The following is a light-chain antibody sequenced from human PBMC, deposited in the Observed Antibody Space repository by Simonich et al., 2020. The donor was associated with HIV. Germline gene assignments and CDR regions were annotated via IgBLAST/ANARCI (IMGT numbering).Light chain of an antibody. CDR3: QQYGSSPLT. Sequence: EIVLTQSPGTLSLSPGERATLSCRASQSVRNNYFTWYQQKPGQPPRLLIYGSSSRATGIPDRFSGSGSGTDFILTISRLGPEDFAVYYCQQYGSSPLTFGGGTKVEIK. V-gene: IGKV3-20*01. CDR2: GSS. J-gene: IGKJ4*01. CDR1: QSVRNNY.